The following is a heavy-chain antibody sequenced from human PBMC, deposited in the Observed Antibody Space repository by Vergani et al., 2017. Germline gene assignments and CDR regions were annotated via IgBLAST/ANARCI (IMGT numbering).Heavy chain of an antibody. J-gene: IGHJ4*02. Sequence: QVQLVQSGAEVKKPGSSVKVSCKASGGTFSSYAISWVRQAPGQGLEWMGRIIPFFGTANYAQQLPGRITITADESTSTAYMELSSLRSEDTAVYYCARDGYSYGYFDYWGQGTLVTVSS. V-gene: IGHV1-69*13. D-gene: IGHD5-18*01. CDR1: GGTFSSYA. CDR3: ARDGYSYGYFDY. CDR2: IIPFFGTA.